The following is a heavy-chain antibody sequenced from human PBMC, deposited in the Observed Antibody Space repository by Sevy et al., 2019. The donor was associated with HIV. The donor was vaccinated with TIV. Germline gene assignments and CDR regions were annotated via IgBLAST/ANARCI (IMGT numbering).Heavy chain of an antibody. CDR3: AKMAGITPSRMYYFDY. J-gene: IGHJ4*02. D-gene: IGHD2-15*01. Sequence: GGSLSLSCAASGFTFSSYAMSWVRQAPGKGLEWVSAISGSGGSTYYADSVKGRFTISRDISKNTLYLQMNSLRAEDTAVYYCAKMAGITPSRMYYFDYWGQGTLVTVSS. CDR1: GFTFSSYA. V-gene: IGHV3-23*01. CDR2: ISGSGGST.